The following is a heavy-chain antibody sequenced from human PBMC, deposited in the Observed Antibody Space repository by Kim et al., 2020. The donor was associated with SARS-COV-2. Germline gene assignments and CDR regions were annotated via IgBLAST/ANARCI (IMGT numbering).Heavy chain of an antibody. J-gene: IGHJ6*02. CDR1: GFTFDDYA. CDR2: ISWNSGSI. V-gene: IGHV3-9*01. CDR3: AKDPYDSSGYYYRENYGMDV. Sequence: GGSLRLSYAASGFTFDDYAMHWVRQVPGKGLEWVSVISWNSGSIGYADSVKGRFTISRDNAKNSLYLQMNTLRAEDTALYYCAKDPYDSSGYYYRENYGMDVWGQGTTLTVSS. D-gene: IGHD3-22*01.